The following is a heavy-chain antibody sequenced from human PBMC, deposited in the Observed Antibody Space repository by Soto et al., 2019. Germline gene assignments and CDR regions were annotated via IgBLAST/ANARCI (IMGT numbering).Heavy chain of an antibody. Sequence: QVQLVQSGAEVKKPGSSVKVSCQASGGTFSSYTISWVRQAPGQGREWMGRIIPILGIANYAQKFQGRVTITADKSTSTAYMELSSRRSEDTAVYYCAISTITRTVTKVECWGQGTLVTVSS. CDR2: IIPILGIA. D-gene: IGHD4-17*01. CDR1: GGTFSSYT. CDR3: AISTITRTVTKVEC. V-gene: IGHV1-69*02. J-gene: IGHJ4*02.